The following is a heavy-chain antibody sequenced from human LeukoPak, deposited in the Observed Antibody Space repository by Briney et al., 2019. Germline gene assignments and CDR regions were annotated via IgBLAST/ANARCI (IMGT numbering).Heavy chain of an antibody. D-gene: IGHD2-15*01. CDR2: IKQDGSAK. CDR1: GFTFSRHW. CDR3: ARDTGWSADF. V-gene: IGHV3-7*03. J-gene: IGHJ4*02. Sequence: AGSLRLSCAASGFTFSRHWMYWVRQAPGKGLEWVANIKQDGSAKPYVDSVKGRFTISRDNAKNSLFLQMNSLRAEDTAVYYCARDTGWSADFWGQGTLVTVSS.